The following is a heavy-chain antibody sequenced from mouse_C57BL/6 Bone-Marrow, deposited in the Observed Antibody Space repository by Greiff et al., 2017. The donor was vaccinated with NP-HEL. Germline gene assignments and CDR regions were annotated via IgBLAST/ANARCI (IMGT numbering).Heavy chain of an antibody. CDR3: ARNIYYGILFDY. CDR2: IYPRSGNT. D-gene: IGHD2-1*01. CDR1: GYTFTSYG. Sequence: VKLVESGAELARPGASVKLSCKASGYTFTSYGISWVKQRTGQGLEWIGEIYPRSGNTYYNEKFKGKATLTADKSSSTAYMELRSLTSEDSAVYFCARNIYYGILFDYWGQGTTLTVSS. V-gene: IGHV1-81*01. J-gene: IGHJ2*01.